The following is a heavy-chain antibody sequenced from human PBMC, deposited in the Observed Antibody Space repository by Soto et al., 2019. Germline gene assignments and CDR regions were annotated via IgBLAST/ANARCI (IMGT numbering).Heavy chain of an antibody. CDR2: IWFDGSST. CDR3: ARERGGTAMFYGMDV. D-gene: IGHD5-18*01. Sequence: QVQLVESGGGVVQPGGSLRLSCVASGFSLRRFGMHWVRQAPGKGLESVAVIWFDGSSTYYPDSMRGRSTVSRDNSKNTLYLQLSSLRAEDTAVYYCARERGGTAMFYGMDVWGQGTTVTVSS. V-gene: IGHV3-33*01. J-gene: IGHJ6*02. CDR1: GFSLRRFG.